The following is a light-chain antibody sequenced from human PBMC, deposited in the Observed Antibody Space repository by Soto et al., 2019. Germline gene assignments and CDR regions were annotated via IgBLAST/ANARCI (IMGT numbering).Light chain of an antibody. CDR1: QSISSW. Sequence: DIQMTQSPSSVSASVGDTVAITCRASQSISSWLAWYQQRPGEAPKLLIYTGSILQVGVPSRFSGSGSGTDFILTIDNLQPEDFATYYCQQTHTFPLTLGGGTKVDIK. V-gene: IGKV1-12*01. J-gene: IGKJ4*01. CDR3: QQTHTFPLT. CDR2: TGS.